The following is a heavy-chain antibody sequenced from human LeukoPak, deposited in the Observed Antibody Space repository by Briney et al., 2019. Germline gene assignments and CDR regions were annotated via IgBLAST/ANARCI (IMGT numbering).Heavy chain of an antibody. CDR3: ARQRVRSADLLLWFGELFDYFDY. CDR2: ISAYNGNT. CDR1: RSTFTSYG. V-gene: IGHV1-18*01. Sequence: ASVKVSCKASRSTFTSYGVSWVRQAPGQGLEWMGWISAYNGNTNYAQKLQGRVTMTTDTSTSTAYMELRSLRSDDTAVYYCARQRVRSADLLLWFGELFDYFDYWGQGTLVTVSS. D-gene: IGHD3-10*01. J-gene: IGHJ4*02.